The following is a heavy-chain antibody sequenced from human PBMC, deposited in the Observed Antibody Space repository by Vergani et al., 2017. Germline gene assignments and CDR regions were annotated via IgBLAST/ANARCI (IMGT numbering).Heavy chain of an antibody. CDR2: INPNSGGT. J-gene: IGHJ6*02. D-gene: IGHD3-9*01. Sequence: QVQLVQSGAEVKKPGASVKVSCKASGYTFTGYYMHWVRQAPGQGLEWMGWINPNSGGTNYAQKFQGRVNMTRDTAISTAYMGLSRLRSDATAVYYCARRVGTLDYDILTGYSPEGGMDVWGQGTTVTVAS. CDR3: ARRVGTLDYDILTGYSPEGGMDV. CDR1: GYTFTGYY. V-gene: IGHV1-2*02.